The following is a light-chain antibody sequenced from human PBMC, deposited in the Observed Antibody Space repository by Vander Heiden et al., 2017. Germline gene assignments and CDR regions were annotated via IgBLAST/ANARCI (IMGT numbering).Light chain of an antibody. CDR2: AAS. CDR1: QSVSSSY. V-gene: IGKV3-20*01. J-gene: IGKJ4*01. CDR3: QQYGSSSLT. Sequence: EIVLTQSPGTLSLSPGERATLTCRASQSVSSSYLVWYKQKPGQAPRLLIYAASSRATGIPDRFSGSGSGTDFTLTISRLEPEDFAVYYCQQYGSSSLTFGGGTKVEIK.